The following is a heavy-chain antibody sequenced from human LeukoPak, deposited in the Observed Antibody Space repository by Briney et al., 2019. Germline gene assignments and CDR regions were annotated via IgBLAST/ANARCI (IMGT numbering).Heavy chain of an antibody. D-gene: IGHD3-10*01. J-gene: IGHJ6*03. CDR1: GFTFDDYG. Sequence: GGSLRLSCAASGFTFDDYGMSWVRQAPGKGLEWVSGINWNGGSTGYADSVKGRFTISRDNAKNSLYLQMNSLRAEDTALYYCARDRGSWFGEFRGYYYYMDVWGKGTTVTVSS. V-gene: IGHV3-20*04. CDR2: INWNGGST. CDR3: ARDRGSWFGEFRGYYYYMDV.